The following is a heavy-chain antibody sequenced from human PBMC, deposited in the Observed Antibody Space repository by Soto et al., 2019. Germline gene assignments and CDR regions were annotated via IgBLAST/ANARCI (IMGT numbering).Heavy chain of an antibody. CDR1: GGSISSGGYY. CDR3: ARSPDATVTAFDY. J-gene: IGHJ4*02. D-gene: IGHD4-17*01. CDR2: IYYSGRT. Sequence: QGQLQESGPGLVKPSQTLSLTCTVSGGSISSGGYYWNWIRQHPGKGLEGIGYIYYSGRTYYNPSLKSRVTISVDTSKNPFSLKLSSVTAADTAVYYCARSPDATVTAFDYWGQGTLVTVSS. V-gene: IGHV4-31*03.